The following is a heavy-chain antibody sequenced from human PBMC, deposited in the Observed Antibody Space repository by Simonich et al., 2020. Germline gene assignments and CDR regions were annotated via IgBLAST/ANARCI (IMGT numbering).Heavy chain of an antibody. V-gene: IGHV4-39*01. Sequence: QLQLQESGPGLVKPSETLSLTCTVSGGSISSSSYYWGWIRHPPGKGLERIGRIYYRGSTYDNPALKSRVTISVDTSKNQFSLKLSSVTAADTAVYYCARQRVLMVYAIDYWGQGTLVTVSS. J-gene: IGHJ4*02. CDR3: ARQRVLMVYAIDY. CDR1: GGSISSSSYY. D-gene: IGHD2-8*01. CDR2: IYYRGST.